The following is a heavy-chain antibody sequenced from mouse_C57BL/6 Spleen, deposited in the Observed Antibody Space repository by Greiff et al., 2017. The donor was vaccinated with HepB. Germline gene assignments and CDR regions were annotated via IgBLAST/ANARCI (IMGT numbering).Heavy chain of an antibody. CDR2: INPSSGYT. CDR1: GYTFTSYT. D-gene: IGHD1-1*01. CDR3: ARAGTTVVAPCFDY. J-gene: IGHJ2*01. Sequence: VQLQQSGAELARPGASVKMSCKASGYTFTSYTMHWVKQRPGQGLEWIGYINPSSGYTKSNQKFKDKATLTADKSSSTAYMQLSSLTSEDSAVYYCARAGTTVVAPCFDYWGQGTTLTVSS. V-gene: IGHV1-4*01.